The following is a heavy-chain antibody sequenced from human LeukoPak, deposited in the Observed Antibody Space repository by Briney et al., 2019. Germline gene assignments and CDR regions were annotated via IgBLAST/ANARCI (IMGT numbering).Heavy chain of an antibody. J-gene: IGHJ4*02. Sequence: GGSLRLSCAASGFTFSSYWMSWVRQAPGKGLEWVANIKQDGSEKYYADSVKGRFTISRDNSKNTLYLQMNSLRAEDTAVYYCARIDGSGYSVYWGQGTLVTVSS. CDR1: GFTFSSYW. CDR2: IKQDGSEK. D-gene: IGHD3-22*01. V-gene: IGHV3-7*01. CDR3: ARIDGSGYSVY.